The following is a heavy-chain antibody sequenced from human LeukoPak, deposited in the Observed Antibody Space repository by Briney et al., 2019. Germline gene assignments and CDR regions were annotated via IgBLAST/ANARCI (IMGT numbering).Heavy chain of an antibody. J-gene: IGHJ4*02. CDR2: INAGNGNT. D-gene: IGHD6-13*01. V-gene: IGHV1-3*01. CDR3: ASGAAGMRTFDY. CDR1: GYTFTSYA. Sequence: ASVKVSCKASGYTFTSYAMHWVRQAPGQRLEWMGWINAGNGNTKYSQKFQGRVTITRDTSASTAYMEPSSLRSEDTAVYYCASGAAGMRTFDYWGQGTLVTVSS.